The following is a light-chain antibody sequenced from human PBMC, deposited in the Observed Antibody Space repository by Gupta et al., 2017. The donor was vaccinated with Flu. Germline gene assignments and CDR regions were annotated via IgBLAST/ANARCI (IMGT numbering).Light chain of an antibody. Sequence: QSALTQPASVSGSPGQSITISCTGTNSDVGGYNFVSWYQQHPGKAPKLMIYEVSYRPSGVAARFFGSKYATTASLTTSGLQADDEADYFCSSYTSRSSTWVFGGGTKLTIL. V-gene: IGLV2-14*01. CDR1: NSDVGGYNF. CDR2: EVS. CDR3: SSYTSRSSTWV. J-gene: IGLJ3*02.